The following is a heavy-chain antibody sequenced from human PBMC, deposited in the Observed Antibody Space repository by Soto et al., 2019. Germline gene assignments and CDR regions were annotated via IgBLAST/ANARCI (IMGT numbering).Heavy chain of an antibody. Sequence: QVQLVQSGAEVKKPGASVKVSCKASGYTFTSYAMHWVRQAPGQRLEWMGWINAGNGNTKYSQKFQGRVTITRDTSASTAYMELSSLRSEDTAVYYCARERGVSSGWYSGSDYWGQGTLVTVSS. D-gene: IGHD6-19*01. CDR2: INAGNGNT. CDR3: ARERGVSSGWYSGSDY. CDR1: GYTFTSYA. J-gene: IGHJ4*02. V-gene: IGHV1-3*01.